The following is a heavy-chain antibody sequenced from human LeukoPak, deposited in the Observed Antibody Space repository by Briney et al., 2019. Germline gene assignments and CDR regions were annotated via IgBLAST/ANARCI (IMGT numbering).Heavy chain of an antibody. CDR1: GGSISSHY. CDR3: AREGSSGYYLEDAFDI. J-gene: IGHJ3*02. CDR2: IYYSGST. V-gene: IGHV4-59*11. Sequence: SETLSLTCTVSGGSISSHYWSWIRQPPGKGLEWIGYIYYSGSTNYNPSLKSRVTISVDTSKNQFSLKLSSVTAADTAVYYCAREGSSGYYLEDAFDIWGQGTMVTVSS. D-gene: IGHD3-22*01.